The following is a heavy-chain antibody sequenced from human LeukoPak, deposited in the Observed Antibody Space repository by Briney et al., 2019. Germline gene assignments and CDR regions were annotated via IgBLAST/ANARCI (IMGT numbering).Heavy chain of an antibody. Sequence: KPSETLSLTCTVSGGSIINFYWSWIRPPPGKGLEWIGYTYYSGSTNYNPSLKSRVTISIDTSKNQSSLKLSSVTAADTAVYYCARHGGGGAAAYWGQGTLVTVSS. CDR1: GGSIINFY. CDR2: TYYSGST. V-gene: IGHV4-59*01. CDR3: ARHGGGGAAAY. D-gene: IGHD1-26*01. J-gene: IGHJ4*02.